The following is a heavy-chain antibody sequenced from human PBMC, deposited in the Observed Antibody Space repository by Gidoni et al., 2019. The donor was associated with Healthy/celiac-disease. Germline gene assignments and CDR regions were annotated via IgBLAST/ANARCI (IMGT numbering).Heavy chain of an antibody. CDR1: GFTFSSYA. D-gene: IGHD4-17*01. J-gene: IGHJ4*02. V-gene: IGHV3-23*01. CDR2: ISGSGGST. Sequence: EVQLLESGGGLVQPGGSLRLSCAASGFTFSSYALSWVRQAPGKGLEWVSAISGSGGSTYYADSVKGRFTISRDNSKNTLYLQMNSLRAEDTAVYYCAKDLLIYGDPDYWGQGTLVTVSS. CDR3: AKDLLIYGDPDY.